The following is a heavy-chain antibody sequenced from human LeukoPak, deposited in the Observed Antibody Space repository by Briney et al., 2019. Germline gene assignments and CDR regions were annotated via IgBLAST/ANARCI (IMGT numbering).Heavy chain of an antibody. CDR2: IRYDGSNK. CDR1: GFTFSSYG. J-gene: IGHJ4*02. D-gene: IGHD3-22*01. CDR3: AKDYVTWAIVVINPVDY. V-gene: IGHV3-30*02. Sequence: GDSERLSCAASGFTFSSYGMHWVRQAPGKGLEWVTFIRYDGSNKHYADSVKGRFTISRDNSKNTLYLQMNSLRAEDTAVYYCAKDYVTWAIVVINPVDYWGQGTLVTVSS.